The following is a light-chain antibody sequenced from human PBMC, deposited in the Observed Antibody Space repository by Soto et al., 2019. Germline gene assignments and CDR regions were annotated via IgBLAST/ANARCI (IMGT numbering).Light chain of an antibody. CDR1: QSVSSSY. V-gene: IGKV3-20*01. CDR2: GAS. CDR3: QQYGSSPPT. Sequence: PGERATLSCRASQSVSSSYLAWYQQKPGQAPRLLIYGASSRATGIPDRFSGSGSGTDFTLTISRLEPEDFAVYYCQQYGSSPPTFGQGTKLEIK. J-gene: IGKJ2*01.